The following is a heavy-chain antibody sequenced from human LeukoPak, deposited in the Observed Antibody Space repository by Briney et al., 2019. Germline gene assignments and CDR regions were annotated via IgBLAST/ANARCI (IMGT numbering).Heavy chain of an antibody. J-gene: IGHJ6*04. CDR2: MYYSGST. CDR1: GGSISSYY. V-gene: IGHV4-59*05. CDR3: ARLSMLGYCSGGSCSLAMDV. Sequence: SETLSLTCTVSGGSISSYYWNWIRQPPGKGLEWIGSMYYSGSTYYNPSLKSRVTISGDTSKNQFSLKLSSVTAADTAVYYCARLSMLGYCSGGSCSLAMDVWGKGTTVTISS. D-gene: IGHD2-15*01.